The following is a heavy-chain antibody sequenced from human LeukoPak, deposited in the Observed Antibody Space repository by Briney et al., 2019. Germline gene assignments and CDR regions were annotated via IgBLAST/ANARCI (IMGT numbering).Heavy chain of an antibody. CDR2: IYHSGST. CDR3: ARENSPFDY. J-gene: IGHJ4*02. CDR1: AYSISRGYY. V-gene: IGHV4-38-2*02. Sequence: SETLSLTCAVSAYSISRGYYWGWIRPPPGKGLEWIGSIYHSGSTYYNPSLKSRVTISVDTSKNQFSLKLSSVTAADTAVYYCARENSPFDYWGQGTLVTVSS.